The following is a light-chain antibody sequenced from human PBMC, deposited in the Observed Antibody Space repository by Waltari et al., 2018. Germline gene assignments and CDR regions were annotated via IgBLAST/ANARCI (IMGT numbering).Light chain of an antibody. Sequence: IQMTQSPSSLSASVGDRVTITCRASQSISTSLNWYQQIPGKAPKLLIYVASTLQSGVPSRFSGSGSGTEFTLTISSLQPDDFATYYCQQYNSYPVTFGGGTKVEIK. V-gene: IGKV1-39*01. CDR2: VAS. J-gene: IGKJ4*01. CDR1: QSISTS. CDR3: QQYNSYPVT.